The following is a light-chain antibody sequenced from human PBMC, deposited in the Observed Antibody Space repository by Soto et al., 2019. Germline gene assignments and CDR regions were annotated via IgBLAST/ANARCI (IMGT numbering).Light chain of an antibody. CDR1: QSVSSK. CDR3: QQYNNWPPWT. V-gene: IGKV3-15*01. Sequence: EIVMTQSPGTLSVSPGERATLSCRASQSVSSKLAWYQQKPGQAPRLLIYGASTMATGIPARFSGSGSGTEFTLTISSLQSEDFAVYYCQQYNNWPPWTFGQGTKVEIK. J-gene: IGKJ1*01. CDR2: GAS.